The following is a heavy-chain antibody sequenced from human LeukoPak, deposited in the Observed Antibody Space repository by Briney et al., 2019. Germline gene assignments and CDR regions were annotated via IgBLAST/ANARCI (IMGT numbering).Heavy chain of an antibody. CDR2: IYYSGRT. D-gene: IGHD3-22*01. V-gene: IGHV4-59*01. CDR1: GGSISSYY. Sequence: SETLSLTCTVSGGSISSYYWSWIRQPPGKGLEWIGYIYYSGRTNYNPSLKSRVTISGDTSKNQFSLKLSSVTAADTAVYYCAKVSLVISRSAFDYWGQGTLVTVSS. J-gene: IGHJ4*02. CDR3: AKVSLVISRSAFDY.